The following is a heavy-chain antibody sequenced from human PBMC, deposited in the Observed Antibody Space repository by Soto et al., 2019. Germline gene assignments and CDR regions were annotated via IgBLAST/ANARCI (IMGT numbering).Heavy chain of an antibody. Sequence: QGQLQQSGPGLGKPSQTLSLTCTVSGGSISYEYYHWTWIRQSPGKGLEWIGYIHYSGSIIYNPSFKSRVTISVDTSKNQFSLQLRSVTAADTAVYFCAREDDGGDRDYYGLDVWGQGTTVTVSS. CDR3: AREDDGGDRDYYGLDV. CDR2: IHYSGSI. D-gene: IGHD2-21*02. J-gene: IGHJ6*02. CDR1: GGSISYEYYH. V-gene: IGHV4-30-4*08.